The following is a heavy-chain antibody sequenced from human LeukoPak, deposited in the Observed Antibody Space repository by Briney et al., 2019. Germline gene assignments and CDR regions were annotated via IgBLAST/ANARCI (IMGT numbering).Heavy chain of an antibody. V-gene: IGHV4-59*01. Sequence: SETLSLTCTVSGGSISSYYWSWLRQPPGKGLEWIGYIYYSGSTKYNPSLKSRVTISVDTSKNQFSLKLSSVTAADTAVYYCARDKDTSSCLDYWGQGTLVTVSS. CDR3: ARDKDTSSCLDY. D-gene: IGHD6-13*01. CDR1: GGSISSYY. J-gene: IGHJ4*02. CDR2: IYYSGST.